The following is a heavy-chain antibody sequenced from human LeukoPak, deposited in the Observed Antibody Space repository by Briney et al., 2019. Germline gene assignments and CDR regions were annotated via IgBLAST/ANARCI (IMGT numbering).Heavy chain of an antibody. Sequence: SETLSLTCTVSGGSISSYYWSWIRQPPGKGLEWIGYLYYGGSTNYNPSLKSRVTISVDTSKNQFSLKLSSVTAADTAVYYCARGGVDYYDSSVYYGYWGPGTLVTVSS. CDR1: GGSISSYY. J-gene: IGHJ4*02. V-gene: IGHV4-59*01. CDR2: LYYGGST. CDR3: ARGGVDYYDSSVYYGY. D-gene: IGHD3-22*01.